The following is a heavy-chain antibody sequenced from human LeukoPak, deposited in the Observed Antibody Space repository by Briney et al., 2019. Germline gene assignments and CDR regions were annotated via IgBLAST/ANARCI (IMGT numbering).Heavy chain of an antibody. CDR1: GYTFTSYD. CDR3: ARVTGYSSSWYPPNYYYYMDV. V-gene: IGHV1-8*01. J-gene: IGHJ6*03. Sequence: ASVKVSCKASGYTFTSYDINWVRQATGQGLEWMGWMNPNSGNTGYAQKFQGRVTMTRNTSISTAYMELSSLRSEDTAVYYCARVTGYSSSWYPPNYYYYMDVWGKGTTVTISS. CDR2: MNPNSGNT. D-gene: IGHD6-13*01.